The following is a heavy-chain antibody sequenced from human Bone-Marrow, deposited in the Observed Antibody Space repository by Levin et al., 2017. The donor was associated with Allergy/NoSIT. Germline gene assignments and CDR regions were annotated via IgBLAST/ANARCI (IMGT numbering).Heavy chain of an antibody. D-gene: IGHD6-6*01. Sequence: ASVKVSCKASGYTFTGYYMHWVRQAPGQGLEWMGWINPNSGGTNYAQKFQGWVTMTRDTSISTAYMELSRLRSDDTAVYYCARGRIAAHGWFDPWGQGTLVTVSS. CDR3: ARGRIAAHGWFDP. CDR1: GYTFTGYY. J-gene: IGHJ5*02. CDR2: INPNSGGT. V-gene: IGHV1-2*04.